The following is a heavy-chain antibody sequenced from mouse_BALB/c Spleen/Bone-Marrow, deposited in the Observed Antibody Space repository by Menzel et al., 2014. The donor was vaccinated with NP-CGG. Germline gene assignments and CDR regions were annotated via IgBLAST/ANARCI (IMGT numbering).Heavy chain of an antibody. V-gene: IGHV3-1*02. CDR1: GYSITSGYS. CDR2: IHFTGST. Sequence: VQLQQSGPDLVKPSQSLSLTCTVTGYSITSGYSWHWIRQFPGNKLEWMGYIHFTGSTNYIPSLESRISFTRDTSKNQFFLQLNSVTTEDTATYYCARWRGATDYALDYWGQGTSVTVSS. J-gene: IGHJ4*01. CDR3: ARWRGATDYALDY. D-gene: IGHD3-1*01.